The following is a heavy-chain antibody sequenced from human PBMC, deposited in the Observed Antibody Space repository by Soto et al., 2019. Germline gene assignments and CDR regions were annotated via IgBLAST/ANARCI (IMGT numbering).Heavy chain of an antibody. D-gene: IGHD6-6*01. CDR3: ARVSADVPE. J-gene: IGHJ4*02. V-gene: IGHV1-2*02. Sequence: QLVQSGAEVKKPGASVKVSCKTSGPTFIVSYIHCVRQAPGQGLEWMGWIDPKSGDTTYEQKFLRRVTMTRDTSINTAYMEVNTLTSDDTALYYCARVSADVPEWGQGTLITVSS. CDR2: IDPKSGDT. CDR1: GPTFIVSY.